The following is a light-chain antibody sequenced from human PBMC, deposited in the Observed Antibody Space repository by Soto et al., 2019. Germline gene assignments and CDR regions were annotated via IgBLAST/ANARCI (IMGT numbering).Light chain of an antibody. V-gene: IGKV3-15*01. CDR2: GAS. Sequence: ETLLTQSPATLSVSPGERATLSCRASQSVRDNLAWYQQKPGQAPRLLIYGASTRAPGIPDRFSGSGFGTEFSLTISSRQSEDVAVYYCQQHNDWPPSTFGQGTKLEIK. J-gene: IGKJ2*01. CDR3: QQHNDWPPST. CDR1: QSVRDN.